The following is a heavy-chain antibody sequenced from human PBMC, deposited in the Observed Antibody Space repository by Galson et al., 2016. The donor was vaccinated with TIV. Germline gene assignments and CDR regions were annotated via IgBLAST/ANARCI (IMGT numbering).Heavy chain of an antibody. CDR2: IYWAGDK. CDR1: GFPLSTGGEG. V-gene: IGHV2-5*02. CDR3: AVARGGGYNFDS. J-gene: IGHJ4*02. Sequence: PALVKPTQTLTLTCAFSGFPLSTGGEGVAWVRQPPGRALEWLALIYWAGDKRYSPSLKSRLTITKDTSKKQEVLTMANMDPLDTATYYCAVARGGGYNFDSWGQGTLVTVSS. D-gene: IGHD3-16*01.